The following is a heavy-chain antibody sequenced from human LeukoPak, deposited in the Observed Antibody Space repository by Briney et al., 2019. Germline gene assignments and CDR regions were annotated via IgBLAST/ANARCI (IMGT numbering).Heavy chain of an antibody. CDR3: ATGIHYYGSGSYPLEFDY. Sequence: ASVKVSCKVSGYTLTELSMHWVRQAPGKGLEWMGGFDPEDGETIYAQKVQGRVTMTEDTSTDTAYMELSSLRSEDTAVYYCATGIHYYGSGSYPLEFDYWGQGTLVTVSS. J-gene: IGHJ4*02. V-gene: IGHV1-24*01. D-gene: IGHD3-10*01. CDR1: GYTLTELS. CDR2: FDPEDGET.